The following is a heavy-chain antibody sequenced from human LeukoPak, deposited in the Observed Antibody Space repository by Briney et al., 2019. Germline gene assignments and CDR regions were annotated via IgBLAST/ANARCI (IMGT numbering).Heavy chain of an antibody. D-gene: IGHD2-2*01. J-gene: IGHJ4*02. V-gene: IGHV4-34*01. CDR3: GRGQRSRDIVVVPAPGHFDY. CDR2: INHSGST. Sequence: PSETLSLTCAVYGGSFSGYYWSWIRQPPGKGLEWIGEINHSGSTNYNPSLKSRVTISVDTSKNQFSLKLSSVTAADTAVYYCGRGQRSRDIVVVPAPGHFDYWGQGTLVTVSS. CDR1: GGSFSGYY.